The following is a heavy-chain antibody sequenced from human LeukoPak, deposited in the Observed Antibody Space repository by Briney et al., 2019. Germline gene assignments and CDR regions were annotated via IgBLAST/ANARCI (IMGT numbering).Heavy chain of an antibody. CDR2: IKQDGSEK. D-gene: IGHD2-15*01. CDR3: ARDCSGGSCYSY. J-gene: IGHJ4*02. CDR1: GFTFSSFA. Sequence: GGSLRLSCAASGFTFSSFAMTWVRQAPGKGLEWVANIKQDGSEKYYVDSVKGRFTISRDNAKNSLYLQMNSLRAEDTAVYYCARDCSGGSCYSYWGQGTLVTVSS. V-gene: IGHV3-7*03.